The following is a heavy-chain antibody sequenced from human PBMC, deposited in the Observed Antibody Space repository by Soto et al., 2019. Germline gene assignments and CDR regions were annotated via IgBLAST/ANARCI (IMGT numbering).Heavy chain of an antibody. CDR2: IIPIFGTA. CDR1: GGTFSSYA. Sequence: QVQLVQSGAEVKKPGSSVKVSCKASGGTFSSYAISWVRQAPGQGLECMGGIIPIFGTANYAQKFQGRVTITAGESTSTAYMELSSLRSEDTAVYYCARAVLSGSYPTYYYYGMDVWGQGTTVTVSS. CDR3: ARAVLSGSYPTYYYYGMDV. J-gene: IGHJ6*02. V-gene: IGHV1-69*12. D-gene: IGHD1-26*01.